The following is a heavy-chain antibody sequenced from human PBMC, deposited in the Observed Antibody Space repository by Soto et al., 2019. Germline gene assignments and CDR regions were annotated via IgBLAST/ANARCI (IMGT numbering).Heavy chain of an antibody. CDR2: IFYTGTT. D-gene: IGHD2-21*01. Sequence: QLRLQESGPGLVKPSETLSLTCSVSGGSVSYNSYYWGWIRQPPGKGLEWVGGIFYTGTTYYNPYLKGRLSTSVDTSKNSFSLTLTSVTAADTAVYFCARLVVVAPVANVWGQGALVTVSS. CDR3: ARLVVVAPVANV. V-gene: IGHV4-39*01. J-gene: IGHJ4*02. CDR1: GGSVSYNSYY.